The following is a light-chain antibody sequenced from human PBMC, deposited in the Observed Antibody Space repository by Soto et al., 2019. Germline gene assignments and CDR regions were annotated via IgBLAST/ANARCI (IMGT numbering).Light chain of an antibody. J-gene: IGKJ2*01. CDR1: QSVSSY. Sequence: EIVLTQSPATLSLSPGERATLSCRASQSVSSYFAWYQQKPGQAPRLLIYDASNRATGIPARFSGSGSGTDCTLTISSLEPEDFAVYYCQRRSNWPPYTFGQGAKLEIK. V-gene: IGKV3-11*01. CDR3: QRRSNWPPYT. CDR2: DAS.